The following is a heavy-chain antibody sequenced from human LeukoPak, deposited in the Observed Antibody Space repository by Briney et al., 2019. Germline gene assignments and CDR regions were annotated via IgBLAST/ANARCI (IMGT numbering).Heavy chain of an antibody. J-gene: IGHJ4*02. D-gene: IGHD6-19*01. Sequence: GGSLRLSCAASGFIYMNSAMSWARPARGRGLEGVSGISASGGCAYYADSVKGRFTISRDNSKNTLFLQMNSLRAEDTALYYCAKDRTSSPAGDWGQGTLVIVSS. CDR3: AKDRTSSPAGD. CDR1: GFIYMNSA. CDR2: ISASGGCA. V-gene: IGHV3-23*01.